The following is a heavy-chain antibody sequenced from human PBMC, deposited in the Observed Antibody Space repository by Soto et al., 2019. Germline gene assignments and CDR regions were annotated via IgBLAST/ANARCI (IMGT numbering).Heavy chain of an antibody. Sequence: QLQLQESGSGLVKPSQTLSLTCAVSGGSITTNAYSWSWIRQPPGKGLEWIGYIYHGANTYYNPSLKSRVTISVDRSKNELSLHLSSVTAADTAVYYCARDGGSSSSRAGWDCDLGGRGTLVTVSS. CDR3: ARDGGSSSSRAGWDCDL. CDR1: GGSITTNAYS. J-gene: IGHJ2*01. CDR2: IYHGANT. V-gene: IGHV4-30-2*01. D-gene: IGHD6-6*01.